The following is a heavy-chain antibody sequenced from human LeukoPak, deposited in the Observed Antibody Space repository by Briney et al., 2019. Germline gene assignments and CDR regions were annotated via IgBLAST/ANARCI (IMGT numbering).Heavy chain of an antibody. CDR1: GFTFTTSA. D-gene: IGHD3-22*01. Sequence: SVKVSCKASGFTFTTSAMQWVRQARGQRLEWIGWIVVGSDNTNYAQKFQERVTITRDMSTSTAYMELSSLRSDDTAVYCRTADPYYDASGPPRWFDPWGQGTLVTVSS. CDR2: IVVGSDNT. V-gene: IGHV1-58*02. CDR3: TADPYYDASGPPRWFDP. J-gene: IGHJ5*02.